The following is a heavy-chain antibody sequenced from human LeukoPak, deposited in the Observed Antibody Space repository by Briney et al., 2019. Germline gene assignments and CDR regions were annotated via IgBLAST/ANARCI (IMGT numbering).Heavy chain of an antibody. Sequence: QPGGSLRLSCAASGFTFSSYAMTWVRQAPGKGLEWVSSISGSGDSTYYADSVKGRFTIPRDNSKNTLYLQMNSLKTEDTAVYYCTTDLLMVFPWGQGTLVTVSS. V-gene: IGHV3-23*01. CDR3: TTDLLMVFP. CDR1: GFTFSSYA. J-gene: IGHJ5*02. CDR2: ISGSGDST. D-gene: IGHD1-14*01.